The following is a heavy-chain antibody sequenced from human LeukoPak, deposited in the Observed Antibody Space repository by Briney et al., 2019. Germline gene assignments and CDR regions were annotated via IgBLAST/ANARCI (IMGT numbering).Heavy chain of an antibody. Sequence: PSETLSLTCTVSGGSISSGSYYWSWIRQPAGKGLEWIGRIYTSGSTNCNPSLKSRVTISVDTSKNQFSLKLSSVTAADTAVYYCARDSRITMIVVPFDIWGQGTMVTVSS. CDR2: IYTSGST. D-gene: IGHD3-22*01. V-gene: IGHV4-61*02. J-gene: IGHJ3*02. CDR1: GGSISSGSYY. CDR3: ARDSRITMIVVPFDI.